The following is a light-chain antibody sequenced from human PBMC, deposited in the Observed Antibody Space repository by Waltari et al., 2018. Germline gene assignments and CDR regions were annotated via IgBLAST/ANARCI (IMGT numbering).Light chain of an antibody. CDR1: QSISFY. CDR2: AAS. V-gene: IGKV1-39*01. J-gene: IGKJ3*01. CDR3: QQSYGTPLT. Sequence: DIQMTQSPSSLSASEGDRVTITCRASQSISFYLNWYQQKPGTVPKLLIYAASSLQSGVPSRFSGSGSGTDFTLTISPLQPEDFATYYCQQSYGTPLTFGPGTNVDIK.